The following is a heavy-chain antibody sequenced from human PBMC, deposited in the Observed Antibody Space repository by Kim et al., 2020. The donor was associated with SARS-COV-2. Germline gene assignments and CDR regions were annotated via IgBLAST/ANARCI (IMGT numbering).Heavy chain of an antibody. Sequence: TRYSPAFQGQVTISVDTSIKTAYLQFNSLKASDTATYFCARRQGRSGLLDYWGQGAVVTVSS. V-gene: IGHV5-51*01. D-gene: IGHD6-19*01. CDR2: T. CDR3: ARRQGRSGLLDY. J-gene: IGHJ4*02.